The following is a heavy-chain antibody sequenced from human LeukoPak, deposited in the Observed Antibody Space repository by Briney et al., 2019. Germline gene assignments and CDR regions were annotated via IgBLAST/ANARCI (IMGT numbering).Heavy chain of an antibody. D-gene: IGHD1-26*01. V-gene: IGHV4-4*07. CDR1: YGSRRLHY. CDR2: IYTIGST. J-gene: IGHJ4*02. CDR3: ARAGSYYQVDY. Sequence: PSHLVTVSYGSRRLHYWSWVRDHAVGAALWIGRIYTIGSTNYNPSLKSRVTMSVDTSKHQFSLKLSSVTAADTAMYYCARAGSYYQVDYWGQGTLVTVSS.